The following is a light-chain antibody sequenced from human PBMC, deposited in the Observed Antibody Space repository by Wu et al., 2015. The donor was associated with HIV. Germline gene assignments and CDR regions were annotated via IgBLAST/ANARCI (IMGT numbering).Light chain of an antibody. CDR3: QQSSNWPLT. Sequence: EIVLTQSPVTLSLSPGERVTLSCRASQSVSYYLAWYQQKPGRALRLLIHDVSTRAPGIPARFSGGGSGTDFTLTISSLEPEDFAVYYCQQSSNWPLTFGQGTRLELK. V-gene: IGKV3-11*01. CDR1: QSVSYY. CDR2: DVS. J-gene: IGKJ5*01.